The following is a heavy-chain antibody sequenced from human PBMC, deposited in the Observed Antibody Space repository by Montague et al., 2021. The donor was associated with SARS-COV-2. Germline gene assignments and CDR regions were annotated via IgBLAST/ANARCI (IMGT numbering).Heavy chain of an antibody. Sequence: SLRLSCAASGFIFSDYYMTWIRQAPGKGLEWVSHISGSGSKTYYADSVKGRFTISRDTANNSVYLQMNFPGAEDTAVYYCARDQGGYGTFDIWGQGTMVTVS. CDR3: ARDQGGYGTFDI. J-gene: IGHJ3*02. CDR2: ISGSGSKT. D-gene: IGHD5-12*01. CDR1: GFIFSDYY. V-gene: IGHV3-11*01.